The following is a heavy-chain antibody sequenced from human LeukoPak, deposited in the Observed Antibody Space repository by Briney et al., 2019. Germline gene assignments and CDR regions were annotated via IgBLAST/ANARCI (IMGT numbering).Heavy chain of an antibody. CDR3: VRSLGDSSGWYDF. CDR2: ISSDGGST. CDR1: AFTISRYD. Sequence: PGGPLRLSCSASAFTISRYDMHWVRQAPGKGLEYVSTISSDGGSTYYADSVKGRFTISRDTSKNTLYVQMSSLRAEDTAVYYCVRSLGDSSGWYDFWGQGTLVTVSS. D-gene: IGHD6-19*01. J-gene: IGHJ5*01. V-gene: IGHV3-64*05.